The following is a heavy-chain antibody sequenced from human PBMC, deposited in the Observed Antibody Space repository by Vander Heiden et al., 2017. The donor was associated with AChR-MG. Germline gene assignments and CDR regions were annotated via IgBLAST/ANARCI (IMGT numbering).Heavy chain of an antibody. V-gene: IGHV3-23*01. CDR1: GFTFSTYA. J-gene: IGHJ4*02. D-gene: IGHD2-15*01. CDR3: AKVLAAYCSGGSCPFDY. CDR2: ISGSGYTT. Sequence: EVQLLESGGGLVQPGGSLRLSCAASGFTFSTYAMSWVRQAPGKGLRWVSAISGSGYTTYYADSVRGRFTISRDNSKNTLYLQMDSLRAEDTAVYYCAKVLAAYCSGGSCPFDYWGQGTLVTVSS.